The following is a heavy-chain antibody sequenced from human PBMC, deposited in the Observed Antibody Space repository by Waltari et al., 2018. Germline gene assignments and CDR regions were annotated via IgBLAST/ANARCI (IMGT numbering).Heavy chain of an antibody. V-gene: IGHV1-69-2*01. CDR3: ATLAIGTEYYFDY. Sequence: VQLVQSGAEVKKPGASMKVSCKASGYTFTGYYMHWVRQAPGQGLEWMGRVDPEDGETIYAEKFQGRVTITADTSTDTAYMELSSLRSEDTAVYYCATLAIGTEYYFDYWGQGTLVTVSS. CDR1: GYTFTGYY. D-gene: IGHD2-21*01. CDR2: VDPEDGET. J-gene: IGHJ4*02.